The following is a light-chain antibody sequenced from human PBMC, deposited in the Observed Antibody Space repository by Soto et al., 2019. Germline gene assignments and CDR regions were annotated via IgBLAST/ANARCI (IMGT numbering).Light chain of an antibody. J-gene: IGLJ1*01. Sequence: QSALTKPASVSGSPGQSITISCTGTSSDVGGYNYVSWYQQHPGKAPKLIIYEVSNRPSGVSNVFSGSKSGNTASLTISGLQAEDEADYYCNSYTSKSTGVFGTGTKVTVL. V-gene: IGLV2-14*01. CDR1: SSDVGGYNY. CDR2: EVS. CDR3: NSYTSKSTGV.